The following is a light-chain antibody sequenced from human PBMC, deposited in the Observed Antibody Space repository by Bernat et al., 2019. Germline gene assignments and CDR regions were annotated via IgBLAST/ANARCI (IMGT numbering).Light chain of an antibody. CDR1: SGHSSYA. CDR3: QTGGTDIWV. CDR2: LNSDGSH. V-gene: IGLV4-69*01. Sequence: QLVLTQSPSASASLGASVKLTCTLSSGHSSYAIAWHQQQPEKGPRYLMKLNSDGSHSKGDGIPDRFSGSSSGAERYLTISSLQSEDEADYYCQTGGTDIWVFGGGTKLTVL. J-gene: IGLJ3*02.